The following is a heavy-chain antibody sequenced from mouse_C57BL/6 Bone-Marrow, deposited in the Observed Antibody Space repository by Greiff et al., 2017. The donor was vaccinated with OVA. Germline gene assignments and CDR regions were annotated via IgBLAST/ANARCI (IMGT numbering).Heavy chain of an antibody. V-gene: IGHV1-55*01. D-gene: IGHD2-2*01. CDR3: SLRGYYGYGAGPYYDY. Sequence: VQLQQPGAELVKPGASVTMSCKASGYTFTSYWITWVQQRPGHGLEWIGAIYPGSGSTNYNAKFKSKATLTVDTSSSTAYMQLSSLTSEDSAVYYCSLRGYYGYGAGPYYDYWGQGTTLTVSS. J-gene: IGHJ2*01. CDR2: IYPGSGST. CDR1: GYTFTSYW.